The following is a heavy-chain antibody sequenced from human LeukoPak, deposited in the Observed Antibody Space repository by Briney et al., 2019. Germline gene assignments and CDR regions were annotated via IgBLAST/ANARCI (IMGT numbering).Heavy chain of an antibody. J-gene: IGHJ4*02. CDR2: ISYDGSNK. CDR3: AKDNKDRPSGIFDY. CDR1: GFTFSSYG. V-gene: IGHV3-30*18. Sequence: GGSLRLSCAASGFTFSSYGMHWVRQAPGKGLEWVAVISYDGSNKYYADSVKGRFTISRDNSKNTLYLQMNSLRAEDTAVYYCAKDNKDRPSGIFDYWGQGTLVTVSS. D-gene: IGHD5-12*01.